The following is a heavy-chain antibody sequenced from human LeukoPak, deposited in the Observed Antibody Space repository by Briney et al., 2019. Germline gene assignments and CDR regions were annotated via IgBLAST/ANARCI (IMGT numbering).Heavy chain of an antibody. CDR1: LFTFISYA. Sequence: GGSLSLSRASSLFTFISYAMRWIRQAPGRGLEGVSAINCSGGSTYYADSVEGRFTIYRDKTKNTMHQQMNSLRAEDTAVYYCAKDINGRSWYKSGGNFDYWGQGTLVTVSS. CDR3: AKDINGRSWYKSGGNFDY. J-gene: IGHJ4*02. D-gene: IGHD6-13*01. CDR2: INCSGGST. V-gene: IGHV3-23*01.